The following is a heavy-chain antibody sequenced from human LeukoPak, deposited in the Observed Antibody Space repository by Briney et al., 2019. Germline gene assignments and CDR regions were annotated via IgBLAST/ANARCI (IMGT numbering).Heavy chain of an antibody. CDR1: GFTFGDYA. V-gene: IGHV3-49*03. J-gene: IGHJ3*02. D-gene: IGHD5-12*01. CDR3: ARGVTGDGYNLSGAFDI. Sequence: GGSLRLSCTASGFTFGDYAMSWFRQAPGKGLEWVGFIRSKAYGGTTEYAASVKGRFTISRDDSKSIAYLQMNSLRAEDTAVYYCARGVTGDGYNLSGAFDIWGQGTMVTVSS. CDR2: IRSKAYGGTT.